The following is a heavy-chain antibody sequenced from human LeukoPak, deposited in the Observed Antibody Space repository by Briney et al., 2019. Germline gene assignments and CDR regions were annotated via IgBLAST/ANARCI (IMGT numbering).Heavy chain of an antibody. CDR1: GFIVSANY. Sequence: GGSLRLSCAASGFIVSANYMSWVRQAPGKGLEWVAMISYHGSNEYYADSVKGRFTISRDNSKNTLYLQMNNPRVEDTAIYYCARVHDTTGYYHYFDSWGQGTLVTVSS. J-gene: IGHJ4*02. D-gene: IGHD3-9*01. CDR3: ARVHDTTGYYHYFDS. V-gene: IGHV3-30*03. CDR2: ISYHGSNE.